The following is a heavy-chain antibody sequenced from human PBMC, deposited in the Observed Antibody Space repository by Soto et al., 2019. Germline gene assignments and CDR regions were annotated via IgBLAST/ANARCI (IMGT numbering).Heavy chain of an antibody. V-gene: IGHV1-8*01. CDR3: WLAAGALDLNWFDP. D-gene: IGHD6-13*01. CDR2: MNPNSGNT. Sequence: QVQLVQSGAEVKKPGASVKVSCKASGYTFTSYDINWVRQATGQGLEWMGWMNPNSGNTGYAQKFQGRVTMTRNTSISTAYMGLSSLRSEDTAVYYCWLAAGALDLNWFDPWGQGTLVTVSS. CDR1: GYTFTSYD. J-gene: IGHJ5*02.